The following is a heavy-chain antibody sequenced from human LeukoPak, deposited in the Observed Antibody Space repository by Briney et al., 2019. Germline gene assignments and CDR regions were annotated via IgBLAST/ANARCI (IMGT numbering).Heavy chain of an antibody. J-gene: IGHJ4*02. CDR3: AKQLGYCSDGSCYFPY. V-gene: IGHV3-23*01. CDR1: GFTFSSSA. CDR2: ISNNGGYT. D-gene: IGHD2-15*01. Sequence: GGLRLSCAASGFTFSSSAMGWVRQAPGEGLEGVSAISNNGGYTYYADSVQGRFTISRDNSKSTLCLQMNSLRAEDTAVYYCAKQLGYCSDGSCYFPYWGQGTLVTVSS.